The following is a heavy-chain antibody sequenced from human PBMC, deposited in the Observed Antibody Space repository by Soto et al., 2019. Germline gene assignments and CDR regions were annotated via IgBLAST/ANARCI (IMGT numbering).Heavy chain of an antibody. CDR1: GTSISSTFW. Sequence: QVYLRESGPRMVRPSGTLSLTCAVSGTSISSTFWWTWVRQTPGKGLEWVGEIYHTGSTKYNTSLGGRVTISVDKSNNQFSLDLRCVTCDDTAIYYCARLPPRIVLVTNEFATWGQGTLVTVSS. D-gene: IGHD2-21*02. CDR3: ARLPPRIVLVTNEFAT. J-gene: IGHJ5*02. CDR2: IYHTGST. V-gene: IGHV4-4*02.